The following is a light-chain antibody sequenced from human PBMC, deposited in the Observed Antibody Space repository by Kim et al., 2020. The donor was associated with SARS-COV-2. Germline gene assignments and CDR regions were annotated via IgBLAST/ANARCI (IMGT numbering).Light chain of an antibody. CDR2: DDT. CDR1: SSDVGGNNY. V-gene: IGLV2-14*03. CDR3: SSSTVTYAVV. J-gene: IGLJ2*01. Sequence: QSITISCSGTSSDVGGNNYVSWYQQHAGRAPKLIIFDDTKRPSGVPDRFSASKSGITASLTISGLQAEDEADYYCSSSTVTYAVVFGGGTKVTVL.